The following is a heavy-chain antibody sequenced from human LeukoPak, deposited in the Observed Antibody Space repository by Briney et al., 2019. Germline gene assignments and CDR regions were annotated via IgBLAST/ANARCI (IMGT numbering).Heavy chain of an antibody. D-gene: IGHD3-10*01. V-gene: IGHV4-61*01. CDR2: FHYSGST. J-gene: IGHJ4*02. CDR1: GVSVSSGSYY. Sequence: SETLSLTCTVSGVSVSSGSYYWSWIRQPPGTELEWIGYFHYSGSTNYNPSLKSRVTISVDTSKNQFSLKLSSVTAADTAVYYCARGLYGSGSYYLDYWGQGTLVTVSS. CDR3: ARGLYGSGSYYLDY.